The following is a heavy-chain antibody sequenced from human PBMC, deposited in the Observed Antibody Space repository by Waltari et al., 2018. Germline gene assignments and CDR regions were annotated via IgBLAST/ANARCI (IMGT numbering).Heavy chain of an antibody. CDR1: GGSFSGYY. Sequence: QVQLQQWGAGLLKPSETLSLTCAVYGGSFSGYYWSWIRKPPGKGLEWIGEINHSGSTNYNPSLKSRVTISVDTSKNQFSLKLSSVTAADTAVYYCARGITMIVVVPSGPIFDYWGQGTLVTVSS. J-gene: IGHJ4*02. V-gene: IGHV4-34*01. D-gene: IGHD3-22*01. CDR2: INHSGST. CDR3: ARGITMIVVVPSGPIFDY.